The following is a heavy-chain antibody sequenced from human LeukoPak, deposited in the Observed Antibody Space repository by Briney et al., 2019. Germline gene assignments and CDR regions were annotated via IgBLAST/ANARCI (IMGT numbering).Heavy chain of an antibody. V-gene: IGHV3-23*01. J-gene: IGHJ4*02. Sequence: PGGSLRLSCAASGFTFSNYAMSWVRQAPGKGLEWVSSISGSGGDTYYADSVKGRFTISRDNSKNTLYLQMNSLRVDDTAVYYCANMVRGVIINYWGQGTLVTVSS. CDR1: GFTFSNYA. CDR3: ANMVRGVIINY. CDR2: ISGSGGDT. D-gene: IGHD3-10*01.